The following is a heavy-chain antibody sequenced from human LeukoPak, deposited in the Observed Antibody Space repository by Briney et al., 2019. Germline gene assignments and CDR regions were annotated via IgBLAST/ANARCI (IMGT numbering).Heavy chain of an antibody. CDR3: ANHYYDSRGYYHFDC. V-gene: IGHV3-53*01. D-gene: IGHD3-22*01. J-gene: IGHJ4*02. CDR1: GFIVSSKY. CDR2: LHGGGTT. Sequence: GGSLRLSCAASGFIVSSKYMSWVRQAPGKGQEWVSFLHGGGTTYYADSVKGRFTISRDNSKNTLYLQMKSLRAEDTAVYYCANHYYDSRGYYHFDCWGQGTLVTVSS.